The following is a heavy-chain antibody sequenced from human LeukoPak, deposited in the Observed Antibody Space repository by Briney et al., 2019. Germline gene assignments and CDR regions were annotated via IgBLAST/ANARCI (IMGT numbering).Heavy chain of an antibody. D-gene: IGHD6-19*01. CDR3: ARDRTIAVAGMGYYYYMDV. V-gene: IGHV3-7*01. Sequence: GGSLRLSCAASGFTFSSYWMRWVRQAPGKVRERVANIKQDGSEKYYVDCVKGRCTISRDNAKNSLYLQMNSLRAEDTAVYYCARDRTIAVAGMGYYYYMDVWGKGTTVTVSS. CDR2: IKQDGSEK. J-gene: IGHJ6*03. CDR1: GFTFSSYW.